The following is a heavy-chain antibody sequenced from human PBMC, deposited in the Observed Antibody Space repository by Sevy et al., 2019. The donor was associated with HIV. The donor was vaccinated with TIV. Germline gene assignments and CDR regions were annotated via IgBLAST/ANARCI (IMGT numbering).Heavy chain of an antibody. J-gene: IGHJ4*02. V-gene: IGHV3-21*01. CDR2: ISSSSSYI. CDR1: GFTFSSYS. CDR3: ARDPIAVAGRGGGDDY. D-gene: IGHD6-19*01. Sequence: GGSLRLSCAASGFTFSSYSMNWVRQAPGKGLEWVSSISSSSSYIYYADSVKGRFTISRDNAKNSLYLQMNSLRAADTAVYYCARDPIAVAGRGGGDDYWGQGPLVTVSS.